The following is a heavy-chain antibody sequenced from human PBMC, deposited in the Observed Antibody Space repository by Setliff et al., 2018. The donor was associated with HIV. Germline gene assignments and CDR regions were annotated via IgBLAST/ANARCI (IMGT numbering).Heavy chain of an antibody. V-gene: IGHV3-30*02. CDR1: GFTFSSYG. CDR2: IRYDGSNK. D-gene: IGHD6-13*01. J-gene: IGHJ4*02. CDR3: AKGEIAAAGHFDY. Sequence: GGSLRLSCAASGFTFSSYGMHWVRQAPGKGLEWVAFIRYDGSNKYYADSVKGRFTISRDNSKNTLYLQMNSLRAEDTAVYYCAKGEIAAAGHFDYWGQGTLVTVS.